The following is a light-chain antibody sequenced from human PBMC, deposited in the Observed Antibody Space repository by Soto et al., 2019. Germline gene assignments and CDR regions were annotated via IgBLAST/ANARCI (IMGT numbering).Light chain of an antibody. J-gene: IGKJ4*01. CDR3: QQLYTYPLT. CDR2: GAS. V-gene: IGKV3-15*01. CDR1: QSVSSN. Sequence: ERVMTQSPATLSVSPGERATLSCMASQSVSSNLAWYQQKPGQAPRLLIYGASTRATGTPARFSGSGSGTEFTLTVSSLQPEDFTTYYCQQLYTYPLTFGGGTKVDI.